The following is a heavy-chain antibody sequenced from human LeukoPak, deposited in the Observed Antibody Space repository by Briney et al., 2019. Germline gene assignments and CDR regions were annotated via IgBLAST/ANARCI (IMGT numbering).Heavy chain of an antibody. V-gene: IGHV3-23*01. J-gene: IGHJ6*02. CDR1: GFTFSSYA. CDR3: AKDGARYFDWLSYYYGMDV. CDR2: ISGSGGST. Sequence: GGSLRLSCAASGFTFSSYAMSWVRQAPGKGLEWVSAISGSGGSTYYADSVKGRSTISRDNSKNTLYLQMNSLRAEDTAVYYCAKDGARYFDWLSYYYGMDVWGQGTTVTVSS. D-gene: IGHD3-9*01.